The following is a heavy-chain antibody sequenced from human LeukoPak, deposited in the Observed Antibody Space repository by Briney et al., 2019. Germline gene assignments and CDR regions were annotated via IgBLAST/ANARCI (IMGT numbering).Heavy chain of an antibody. CDR1: GFTFSSYE. Sequence: PGGSLRLSCAASGFTFSSYEMNWVRQAPGKGLEWVSYISSSGSTIYYADSVKGRFTISRDNAKNSLYLQMNSLRAEDTAVYYCARDRGTYDILTGYLYYFDYWGQGTLVTVSS. V-gene: IGHV3-48*03. J-gene: IGHJ4*02. CDR2: ISSSGSTI. D-gene: IGHD3-9*01. CDR3: ARDRGTYDILTGYLYYFDY.